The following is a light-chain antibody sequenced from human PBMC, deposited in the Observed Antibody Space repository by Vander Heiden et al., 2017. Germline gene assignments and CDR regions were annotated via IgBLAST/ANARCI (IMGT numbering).Light chain of an antibody. Sequence: QSVLTQPPSASGTPGQRVTISCSGSSSNIGPNFVYWYQQLPGTAPKLLISMNNQRSSGVPDRFSGSKFGTSASLAISGLRSEDEGDYSCEAWDNSLSAVVFGGGTKLTVL. CDR1: SSNIGPNF. CDR3: EAWDNSLSAVV. V-gene: IGLV1-47*01. CDR2: MNN. J-gene: IGLJ2*01.